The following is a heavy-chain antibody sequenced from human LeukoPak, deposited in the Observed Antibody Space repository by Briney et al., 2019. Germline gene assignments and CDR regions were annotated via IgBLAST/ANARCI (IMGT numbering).Heavy chain of an antibody. D-gene: IGHD3-22*01. CDR1: GYTFTGYY. CDR2: INPNSGGT. Sequence: ASVKVSCKASGYTFTGYYMHWVRQAPGQGLEWMGWINPNSGGTDYAQKFQGRVTMTRDTSISTAYMELSRLRSDDTAVYYCAREPMIVVVIQNAFDIWGQGTMVTVSS. CDR3: AREPMIVVVIQNAFDI. V-gene: IGHV1-2*02. J-gene: IGHJ3*02.